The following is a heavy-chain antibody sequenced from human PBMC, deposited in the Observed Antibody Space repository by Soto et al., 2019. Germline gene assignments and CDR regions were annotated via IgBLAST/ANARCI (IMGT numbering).Heavy chain of an antibody. CDR2: IYYSGST. J-gene: IGHJ4*02. CDR3: ARDNIAAAGTHDY. V-gene: IGHV4-30-4*01. Sequence: PSETLSLTCTVSGGSISSGDYYWSWIRQPPGKGLEWIGYIYYSGSTYYNPSLKSRVTISVDTSKNQFSLKLSSVTAADTAVYYCARDNIAAAGTHDYWGQGTLVTVSS. CDR1: GGSISSGDYY. D-gene: IGHD6-13*01.